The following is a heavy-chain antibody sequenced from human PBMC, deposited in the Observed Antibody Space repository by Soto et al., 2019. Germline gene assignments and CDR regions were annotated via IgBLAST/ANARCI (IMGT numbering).Heavy chain of an antibody. J-gene: IGHJ5*02. CDR1: GYTFSSYG. D-gene: IGHD3-22*01. Sequence: GASVKVSCKASGYTFSSYGISWVRQAPGQGLEWMGWISTHNGNTHYAQNLQGRVTMTTDTPTSTAYMELKSLISDDTAVYYCARPTRYYYDSSGQSAWFDPWGQGTLVTVSS. CDR2: ISTHNGNT. CDR3: ARPTRYYYDSSGQSAWFDP. V-gene: IGHV1-18*01.